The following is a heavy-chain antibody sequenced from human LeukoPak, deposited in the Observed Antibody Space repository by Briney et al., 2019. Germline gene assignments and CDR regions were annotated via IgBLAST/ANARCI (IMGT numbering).Heavy chain of an antibody. CDR3: AKDGSAGMIRYNWFDP. D-gene: IGHD3-16*01. CDR2: ISDSGGST. V-gene: IGHV3-23*01. Sequence: GGSLRLSCAASGFTFSSYAMNWVRQAPGKGLGWVSTISDSGGSTYYADSEKGRFTISRDNSKNTLYLQMNSLRAEDTAVYYCAKDGSAGMIRYNWFDPWGQGTLVTVSS. CDR1: GFTFSSYA. J-gene: IGHJ5*02.